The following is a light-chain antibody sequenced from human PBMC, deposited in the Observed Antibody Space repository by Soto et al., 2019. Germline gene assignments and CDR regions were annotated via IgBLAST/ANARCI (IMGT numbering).Light chain of an antibody. V-gene: IGLV1-44*01. CDR2: SNN. CDR1: SSNIGSNT. J-gene: IGLJ2*01. CDR3: QSYDSSLSGVV. Sequence: QPVLTQPPSASGTPGQRVSISCSGNSSNIGSNTVNWYHQLPGTAPTLLIKSNNQRPSGIPDRFSGSKSGTSASLAISGLQSEDEADYYCQSYDSSLSGVVFGGGTKLTVL.